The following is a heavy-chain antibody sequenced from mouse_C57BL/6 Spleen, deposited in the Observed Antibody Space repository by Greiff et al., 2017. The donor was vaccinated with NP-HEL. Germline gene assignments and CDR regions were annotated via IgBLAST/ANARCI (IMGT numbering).Heavy chain of an antibody. V-gene: IGHV1-55*01. CDR1: GYTFTSYW. D-gene: IGHD2-10*02. J-gene: IGHJ1*03. Sequence: QVQLQQPGVELVKPGASVKMSCKASGYTFTSYWITWVKQRPGQGLEWIGDIYPGSGSTNYNEKFKRKATLTVDTSSSTAYMQLSSLTSEDSAVYYCARSYGNYWYFDVWGTGTTVTVSS. CDR3: ARSYGNYWYFDV. CDR2: IYPGSGST.